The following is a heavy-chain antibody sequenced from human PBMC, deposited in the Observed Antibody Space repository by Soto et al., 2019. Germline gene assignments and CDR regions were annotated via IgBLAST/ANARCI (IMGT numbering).Heavy chain of an antibody. D-gene: IGHD3-3*01. Sequence: QVQLVQSGAEVKKPGSSVKVSCKASGGSFSRYAINWVRQAPGQGLEWMGGIIPIFGAPNYAQRFQGRVTITADESTSTAYMELSSLRSEDTAVYYCARPITYYDSGSGYPPFDYWGQGTLVTVSS. CDR3: ARPITYYDSGSGYPPFDY. V-gene: IGHV1-69*01. CDR1: GGSFSRYA. CDR2: IIPIFGAP. J-gene: IGHJ4*02.